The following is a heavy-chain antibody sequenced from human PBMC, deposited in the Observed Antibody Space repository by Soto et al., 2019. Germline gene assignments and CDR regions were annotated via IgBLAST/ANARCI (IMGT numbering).Heavy chain of an antibody. CDR1: GYTFTSYY. D-gene: IGHD3-16*01. CDR2: INPSGGHT. V-gene: IGHV1-46*01. Sequence: QVQLVQSGAEVKKPGASVKISCKTSGYTFTSYYLYWVRQAPGQGLEWVGIINPSGGHTNYAQKFHGRVTMTRDTSTSTVYMELSSLRSEDTAVYYCARGSHVEYNWFDPWGQGTLVTVSS. J-gene: IGHJ5*02. CDR3: ARGSHVEYNWFDP.